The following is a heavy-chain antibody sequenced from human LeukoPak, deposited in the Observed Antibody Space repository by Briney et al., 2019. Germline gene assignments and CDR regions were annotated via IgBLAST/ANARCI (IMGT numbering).Heavy chain of an antibody. CDR2: ISGSGTST. Sequence: GGSLRLSCAASEFTFSSYAMSWVRQAPGKGLEWVSAISGSGTSTFYADSVKGRFTISRDNSKNTLYLQMNSLRAEDAAVYYCAKDSPYCSGGSCYSPYYYYGVDVWGQGTTVTVSS. J-gene: IGHJ6*02. CDR1: EFTFSSYA. D-gene: IGHD2-15*01. CDR3: AKDSPYCSGGSCYSPYYYYGVDV. V-gene: IGHV3-23*01.